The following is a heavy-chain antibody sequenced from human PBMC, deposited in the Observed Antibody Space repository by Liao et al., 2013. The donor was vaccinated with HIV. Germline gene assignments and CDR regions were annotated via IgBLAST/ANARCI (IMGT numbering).Heavy chain of an antibody. V-gene: IGHV4-30-2*01. D-gene: IGHD6-19*01. Sequence: QLQLQESGPGLVKPSQTLSLTCTVSGASLSYGGYSWSWIRQTPGKGLEWIGYFYHSGATFYNPSLKSRVSISVDRSRNQFSLRLTSVTAADTAVYFCARAVSSDNYNDAFDFWGRGTMVAVSS. CDR3: ARAVSSDNYNDAFDF. J-gene: IGHJ3*01. CDR1: GASLSYGGYS. CDR2: FYHSGAT.